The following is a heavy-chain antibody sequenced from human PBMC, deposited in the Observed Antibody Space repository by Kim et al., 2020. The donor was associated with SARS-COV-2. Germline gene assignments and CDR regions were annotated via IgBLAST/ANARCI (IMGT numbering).Heavy chain of an antibody. CDR2: ISSSGSST. CDR3: ARDEVPTTHYYGMDV. Sequence: GGSLRLSCAASGFTFSSYEMNWVRQAPGKGLEWVSYISSSGSSTYYADSVKGRFTISRDNAKNSLYLQMNSLRAEDTAVYYCARDEVPTTHYYGMDVWVQGTTVSVSS. CDR1: GFTFSSYE. V-gene: IGHV3-48*03. J-gene: IGHJ6*02. D-gene: IGHD5-12*01.